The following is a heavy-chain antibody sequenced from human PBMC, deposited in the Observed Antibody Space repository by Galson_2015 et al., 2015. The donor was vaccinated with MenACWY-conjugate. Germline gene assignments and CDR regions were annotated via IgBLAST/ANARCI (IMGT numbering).Heavy chain of an antibody. J-gene: IGHJ4*02. CDR2: IKQDGSET. D-gene: IGHD3-9*01. Sequence: SLRLSCAASGFTLGHYWMSWVRQAPGKGLGWVANIKQDGSETYYVDSVKGRFTISRDNAKNSFYLQMDSLRAEDTAVYYCARCIQITYSDILTAYDSWGQGSLVIVSA. CDR3: ARCIQITYSDILTAYDS. CDR1: GFTLGHYW. V-gene: IGHV3-7*03.